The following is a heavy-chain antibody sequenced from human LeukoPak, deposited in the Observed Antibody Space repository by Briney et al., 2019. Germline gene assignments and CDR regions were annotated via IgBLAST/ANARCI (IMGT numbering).Heavy chain of an antibody. CDR3: ARVNYYDSSGYYPYAFDI. Sequence: SETLSLTCTVSGGSVSCGSYYWSWIRQPPGKGLEWIGYIYYSGSTNYNPSLKSRVTISVDTSKNQFSLKLSSVTAADTAVYYCARVNYYDSSGYYPYAFDIWGQGTMVTVSS. D-gene: IGHD3-22*01. CDR1: GGSVSCGSYY. J-gene: IGHJ3*02. CDR2: IYYSGST. V-gene: IGHV4-61*01.